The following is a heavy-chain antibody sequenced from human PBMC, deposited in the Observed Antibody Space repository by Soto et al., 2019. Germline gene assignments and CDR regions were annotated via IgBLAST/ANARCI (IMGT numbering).Heavy chain of an antibody. CDR3: ARQNYYDSSGYFYYFDY. J-gene: IGHJ4*02. CDR1: GGSISSSSYY. D-gene: IGHD3-22*01. CDR2: IYYSGST. V-gene: IGHV4-39*01. Sequence: SETLSLTCTVSGGSISSSSYYWGWIRQPPGKGLEWIGSIYYSGSTYYNPSLKSRVTISVDTSKNQFSLKLSSVTAADTAVYYCARQNYYDSSGYFYYFDYWGQGTLVTVS.